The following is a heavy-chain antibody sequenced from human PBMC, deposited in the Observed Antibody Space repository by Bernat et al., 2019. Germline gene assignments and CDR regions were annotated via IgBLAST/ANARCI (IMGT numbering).Heavy chain of an antibody. V-gene: IGHV3-21*01. CDR2: ISSSSSYI. J-gene: IGHJ4*02. CDR1: GFTFSSYS. CDR3: ARDYDSSGYYFDY. D-gene: IGHD3-22*01. Sequence: VQLVESGGGLVKPGGSLRLSCAASGFTFSSYSMNWVRQAPGKGLEWVSSISSSSSYIYYADSVKGRFTISRDNAKNSLYLQMNSLRAEDTAVYYCARDYDSSGYYFDYWGQGTLVTVSS.